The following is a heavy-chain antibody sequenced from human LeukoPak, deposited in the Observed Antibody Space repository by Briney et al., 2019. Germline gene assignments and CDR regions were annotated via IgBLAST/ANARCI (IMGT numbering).Heavy chain of an antibody. Sequence: ASVKVSRKASGYTFTGYYMHWVRQAPGQGLEWMGWINPNSGGTNYAQKFQGRVTMTRDTSISTAYMELSRLRSDDTAVYYCATLGYCSGGSCRPFDYWGQGTLVTVSS. J-gene: IGHJ4*02. D-gene: IGHD2-15*01. CDR1: GYTFTGYY. V-gene: IGHV1-2*02. CDR2: INPNSGGT. CDR3: ATLGYCSGGSCRPFDY.